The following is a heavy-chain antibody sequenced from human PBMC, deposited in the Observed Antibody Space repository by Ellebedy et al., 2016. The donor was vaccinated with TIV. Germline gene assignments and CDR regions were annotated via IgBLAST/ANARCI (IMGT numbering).Heavy chain of an antibody. J-gene: IGHJ3*01. D-gene: IGHD2-21*02. V-gene: IGHV6-1*01. CDR2: TYYKSKWYN. Sequence: MPSETLSLTCAISGASVSINNAAWNWIRQSPSRALELRGRTYYKSKWYNDYAVSVKSRITINPDTSKNQFSLQLNSLTPEDTAVYYCARSHYAFWGGDCDLDHAFDVWGQGTMVIVSS. CDR1: GASVSINNAA. CDR3: ARSHYAFWGGDCDLDHAFDV.